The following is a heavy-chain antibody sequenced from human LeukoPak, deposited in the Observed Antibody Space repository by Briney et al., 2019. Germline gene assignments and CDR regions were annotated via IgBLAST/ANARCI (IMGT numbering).Heavy chain of an antibody. Sequence: GGSLRLSCAASGFTFSSYAMHWVRQAPGKGLEWVAVISYDGSNKYYADSVKGRFTISRDNSKNTLYLQMNSLRAEDTAVYYCAKESITGTTRGDSYYWGQGTLVTVSS. V-gene: IGHV3-30-3*01. CDR1: GFTFSSYA. D-gene: IGHD1-7*01. J-gene: IGHJ4*02. CDR3: AKESITGTTRGDSYY. CDR2: ISYDGSNK.